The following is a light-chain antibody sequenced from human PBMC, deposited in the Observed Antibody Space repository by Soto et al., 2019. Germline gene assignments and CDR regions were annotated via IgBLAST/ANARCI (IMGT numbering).Light chain of an antibody. CDR3: AAWDDILNGYV. V-gene: IGLV1-44*01. J-gene: IGLJ1*01. CDR2: SNY. CDR1: SSNIESNT. Sequence: QSVLTQPPSASGTPGQRVTISCSGSSSNIESNTVTWYQQLPGTAPKLVIYSNYDRPSGVPDRFSGSTSGTSASLVIRGLQSEDVADYYCAAWDDILNGYVFGDGTKLTVL.